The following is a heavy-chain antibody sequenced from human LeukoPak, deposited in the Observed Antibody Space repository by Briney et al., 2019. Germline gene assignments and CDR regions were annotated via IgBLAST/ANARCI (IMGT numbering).Heavy chain of an antibody. CDR2: ISSSSSYI. J-gene: IGHJ3*02. CDR1: GFTFSSYS. Sequence: GGPLRLSCAASGFTFSSYSMNWVRQAPGKGLEWVSSISSSSSYIYYADSVKGRFTISRDNAKNSLYLQMNSLRAEDTAVYYCARVGWRQYDYGAFDIWGQGTMVTVSS. CDR3: ARVGWRQYDYGAFDI. D-gene: IGHD4-17*01. V-gene: IGHV3-21*01.